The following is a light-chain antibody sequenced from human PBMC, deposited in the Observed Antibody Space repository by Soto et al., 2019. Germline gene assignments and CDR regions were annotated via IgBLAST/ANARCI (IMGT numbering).Light chain of an antibody. CDR1: SSDVGGFNS. CDR3: YSFTSSNTWV. CDR2: EVS. Sequence: QSALTQPASVSGSRGQSITISCTGTSSDVGGFNSVSWFQQHSGKAPKLIIYEVSTRPSGVSNRFSGSKSGNTASLTISGLQAEDEADYYCYSFTSSNTWVFGGGTKVTVL. J-gene: IGLJ3*02. V-gene: IGLV2-14*01.